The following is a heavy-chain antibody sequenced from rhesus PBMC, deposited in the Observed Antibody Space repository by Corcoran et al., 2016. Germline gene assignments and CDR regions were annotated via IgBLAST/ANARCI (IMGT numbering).Heavy chain of an antibody. J-gene: IGHJ5-1*01. CDR2: ITYGGTT. CDR3: ARIHSSGWYRFDV. CDR1: GGSISRGYYY. V-gene: IGHV4-122*02. Sequence: QVQLQESGPGLVKPSETLSLTCAVPGGSISRGYYYWTWVRPPPGKGREWIGDITYGGTTYYTPSLKSRVTISTDTSKNQFSLNLTSVTAADTAVYYCARIHSSGWYRFDVWGAGVLVTVSS. D-gene: IGHD6-31*01.